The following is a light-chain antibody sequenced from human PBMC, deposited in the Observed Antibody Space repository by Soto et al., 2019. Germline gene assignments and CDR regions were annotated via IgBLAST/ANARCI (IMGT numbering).Light chain of an antibody. CDR1: QGISNY. Sequence: DIPLTPSPSSPSASVGDRVTIPFRASQGISNYLAWYQQKPGKVPNLLIYAASTLQSGVPSRFSGSGSGTDFTLTISSLQPEDVATYYCQKYNSARWTFGQGTKVDIK. CDR2: AAS. V-gene: IGKV1-27*01. J-gene: IGKJ1*01. CDR3: QKYNSARWT.